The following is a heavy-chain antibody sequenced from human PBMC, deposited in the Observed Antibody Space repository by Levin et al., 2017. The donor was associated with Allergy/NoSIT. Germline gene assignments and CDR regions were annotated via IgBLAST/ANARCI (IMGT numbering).Heavy chain of an antibody. D-gene: IGHD3-22*01. V-gene: IGHV4-4*07. Sequence: PGGSLRLSCTVSGDSMTNCFWTWIRQPPGKGLEWIGRVYSSGNTNYNPVLESRVTMSLDTSKSQFSLRLTYVTAADTALYYCARGRLSDTNGYFYDWIDRWGKGTLVTVS. J-gene: IGHJ5*02. CDR2: VYSSGNT. CDR3: ARGRLSDTNGYFYDWIDR. CDR1: GDSMTNCF.